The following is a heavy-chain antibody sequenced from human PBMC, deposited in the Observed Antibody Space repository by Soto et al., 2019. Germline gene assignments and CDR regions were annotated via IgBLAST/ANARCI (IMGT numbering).Heavy chain of an antibody. Sequence: PGGSLRLSCAASGFSFSSNAMHWVRQAPGKGLEWVSDIRFSGTNKYYADSVKGRFTISRDNSKNTLYLQMNSLRAEDTAVYYCARDTTSSSSFDYWGQGTLVTVSS. J-gene: IGHJ4*02. CDR1: GFSFSSNA. CDR3: ARDTTSSSSFDY. CDR2: IRFSGTNK. V-gene: IGHV3-30-3*01. D-gene: IGHD6-6*01.